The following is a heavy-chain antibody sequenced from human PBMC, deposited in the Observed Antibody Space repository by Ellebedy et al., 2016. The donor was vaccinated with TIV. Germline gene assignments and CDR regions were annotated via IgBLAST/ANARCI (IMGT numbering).Heavy chain of an antibody. CDR1: GYTLSDLS. Sequence: ASVKVSCXVSGYTLSDLSMHWVRQAPGKGLEWVGWISTYNDKKNYALKFQDRVTMTTDTSTSTAYMELRSLISDDTAVYYCARVPLPGKADYWGQGTLVTVSS. J-gene: IGHJ4*02. V-gene: IGHV1-18*01. CDR2: ISTYNDKK. D-gene: IGHD4-23*01. CDR3: ARVPLPGKADY.